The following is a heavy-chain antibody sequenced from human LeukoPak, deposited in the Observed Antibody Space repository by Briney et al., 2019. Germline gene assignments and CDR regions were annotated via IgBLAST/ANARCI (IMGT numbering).Heavy chain of an antibody. V-gene: IGHV1-8*01. CDR2: MNPNTDKT. J-gene: IGHJ4*02. CDR1: GYTFTSSD. CDR3: ARGRPGLASAGIYDF. D-gene: IGHD6-13*01. Sequence: GASVKVSCKASGYTFTSSDINWVRQATGQGLEWMGWMNPNTDKTGYARNFQGRATMTKNISISTAYMEVSSLTYEDTAIYYCARGRPGLASAGIYDFWGQGTLITVSS.